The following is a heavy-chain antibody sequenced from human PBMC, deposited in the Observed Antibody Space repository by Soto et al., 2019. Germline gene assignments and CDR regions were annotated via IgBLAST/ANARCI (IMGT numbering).Heavy chain of an antibody. CDR3: AKDSHGPEFGIDY. Sequence: GGSLRLSCAASGFTFSSYGMHWVRQAPGKGLEWVAVISYDGSNKYYADSVKGRFTISRDNSKNTLYLQTNSLRAEDTAVYYCAKDSHGPEFGIDYWGQGTLVTVSS. D-gene: IGHD3-10*01. J-gene: IGHJ4*02. CDR2: ISYDGSNK. V-gene: IGHV3-30*18. CDR1: GFTFSSYG.